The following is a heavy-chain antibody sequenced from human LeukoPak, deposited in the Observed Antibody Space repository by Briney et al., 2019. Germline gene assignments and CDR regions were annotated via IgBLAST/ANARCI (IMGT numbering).Heavy chain of an antibody. CDR3: ARGMIVGARGGNYFDY. CDR2: IYYSGST. J-gene: IGHJ4*02. D-gene: IGHD1-26*01. CDR1: GGSISSSSYY. Sequence: SETLSLTCTVSGGSISSSSYYWGWIRQPPGKGLEWIGSIYYSGSTYYNPSLKSRVTISVDTSKNQFSLKLSSVTAADTAVYYCARGMIVGARGGNYFDYWGQGTLVTVSS. V-gene: IGHV4-39*07.